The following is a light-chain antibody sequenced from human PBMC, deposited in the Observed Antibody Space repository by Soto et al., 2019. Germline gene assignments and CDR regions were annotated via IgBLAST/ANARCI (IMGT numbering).Light chain of an antibody. CDR2: EAS. Sequence: EIVLTQSPATLSLSPGERASLSCRASQSVNSFLAWYQQKAGQAPRLLIDEASNRATGIPARFSGSGSGTDFTLTISSLEPEDFAVYYCQQRHNWPFTFGPGTKVDIK. CDR1: QSVNSF. CDR3: QQRHNWPFT. V-gene: IGKV3-11*01. J-gene: IGKJ3*01.